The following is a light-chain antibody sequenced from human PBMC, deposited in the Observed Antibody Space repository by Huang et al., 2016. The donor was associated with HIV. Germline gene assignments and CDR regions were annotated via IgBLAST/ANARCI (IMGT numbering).Light chain of an antibody. CDR3: QQYNDWWT. J-gene: IGKJ1*01. V-gene: IGKV3-15*01. Sequence: EIVMTQSPATLSVSPGESATLSCRASQSVSSKLAWYHQKPGQAPRLLIYDTSTRATGIPARFSGSGSGTEVTLTINRLQSEDFAVYYCQQYNDWWTFGQGTRVEIK. CDR1: QSVSSK. CDR2: DTS.